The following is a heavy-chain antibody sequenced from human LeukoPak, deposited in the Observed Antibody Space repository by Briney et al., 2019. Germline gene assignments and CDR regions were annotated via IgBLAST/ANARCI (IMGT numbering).Heavy chain of an antibody. CDR2: IFYSGST. D-gene: IGHD2-15*01. V-gene: IGHV4-59*08. J-gene: IGHJ4*02. Sequence: PETLSLTCAVSVGSISSYDWSWIRQPPRKGLEWIGFIFYSGSTTHNPSLQCRVAISVDKSQKRSSLHLSCVTAADTAVYYRARLGPDEYWSGGSCLDYCGQGSLVTVS. CDR3: ARLGPDEYWSGGSCLDY. CDR1: VGSISSYD.